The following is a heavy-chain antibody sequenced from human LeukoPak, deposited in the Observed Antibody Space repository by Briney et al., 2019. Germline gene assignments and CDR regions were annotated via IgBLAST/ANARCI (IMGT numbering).Heavy chain of an antibody. CDR2: IHPRDSDI. Sequence: GESLKISCKGSGYSFTTYWIAWVRQVPGKGLEWMGIIHPRDSDIRYNPPFQGQVTISADKSISTAYLQWNSLKASDTAMYYCARMIGLGEVSPYFDYWGQGSLVTVSS. CDR1: GYSFTTYW. D-gene: IGHD3-16*02. CDR3: ARMIGLGEVSPYFDY. V-gene: IGHV5-51*01. J-gene: IGHJ4*02.